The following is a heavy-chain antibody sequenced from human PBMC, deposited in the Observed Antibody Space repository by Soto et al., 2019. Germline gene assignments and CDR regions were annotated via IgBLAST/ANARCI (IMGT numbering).Heavy chain of an antibody. V-gene: IGHV3-30*04. D-gene: IGHD3-10*01. CDR3: ARGRRLTMTGREFYYRLDV. CDR1: GFSLTSFA. CDR2: ISSDGSNK. Sequence: GGSLRLSCTASGFSLTSFAVHWVRQSPGKGLEWVAVISSDGSNKYYIESVKGRFSISRDNFKNAMYMEIDNLRIEDTAVYYCARGRRLTMTGREFYYRLDVWGQGTTVTVSS. J-gene: IGHJ6*02.